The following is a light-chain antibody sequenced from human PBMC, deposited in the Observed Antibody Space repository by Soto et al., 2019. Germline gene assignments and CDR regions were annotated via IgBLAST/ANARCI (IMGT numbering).Light chain of an antibody. J-gene: IGLJ2*01. Sequence: QSALTQPPSVSGSPGQSVTISCTGTSCDVGSYNLVYWYQQHPGKAPKLMIYGGSKRRSGVFNRFSGSKSGNPATLTLPGHEEEEESDHYCYSCVGSTTYVVFGGGTKLTVL. CDR2: GGS. V-gene: IGLV2-23*01. CDR1: SCDVGSYNL. CDR3: YSCVGSTTYVV.